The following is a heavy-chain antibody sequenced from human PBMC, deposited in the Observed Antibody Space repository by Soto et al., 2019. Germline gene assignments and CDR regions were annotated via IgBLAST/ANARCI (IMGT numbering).Heavy chain of an antibody. CDR2: INHSGST. CDR3: ARVKYYYGSGSYYLSDYYFDY. Sequence: SETLSLTCAVYGGSFSGYYWSWIRQPPGKGLEWIGEINHSGSTNYNPSLKSRVTISVDTSKNQFSLKLSSVTAADTAVYYCARVKYYYGSGSYYLSDYYFDYWGQGTLVTVSS. J-gene: IGHJ4*02. CDR1: GGSFSGYY. D-gene: IGHD3-10*01. V-gene: IGHV4-34*01.